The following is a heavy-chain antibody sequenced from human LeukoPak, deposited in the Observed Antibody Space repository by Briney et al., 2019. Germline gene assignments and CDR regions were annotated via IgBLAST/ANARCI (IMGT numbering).Heavy chain of an antibody. D-gene: IGHD1-26*01. Sequence: ASVKVSCKASAYTFTGYYMHWVRQAPGQGLEWMGWINPDSGGTNYAQKFQGRVTMTRDTSITTAYMELSRLRSDDSAVYYCATYRTVRPWAFDYWGQGTLVTVSS. V-gene: IGHV1-2*02. CDR3: ATYRTVRPWAFDY. CDR1: AYTFTGYY. J-gene: IGHJ4*02. CDR2: INPDSGGT.